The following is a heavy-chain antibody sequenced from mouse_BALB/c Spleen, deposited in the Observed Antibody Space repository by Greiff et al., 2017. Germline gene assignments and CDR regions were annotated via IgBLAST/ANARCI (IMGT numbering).Heavy chain of an antibody. D-gene: IGHD2-3*01. J-gene: IGHJ4*01. Sequence: QVQLHQPGAELVRPGASVKLSCKASGYTFTSYWINWVKQRPGQGLEWIGNIYPSDSYTNYNQKFKDKATLTVDKSSSTAYMQLSSPTSEDSAVYYCTRCDGYYNYAMDYWGQGTSVTVSS. CDR1: GYTFTSYW. V-gene: IGHV1-69*02. CDR2: IYPSDSYT. CDR3: TRCDGYYNYAMDY.